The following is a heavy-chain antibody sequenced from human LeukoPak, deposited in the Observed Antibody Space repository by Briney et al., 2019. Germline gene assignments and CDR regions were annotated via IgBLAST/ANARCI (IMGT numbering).Heavy chain of an antibody. V-gene: IGHV4-38-2*02. CDR3: ARENWVFDY. CDR2: VYRSGST. Sequence: PSETLSLTCVVSGYSISSGYHWGWIRQPPGKGLEWIGSVYRSGSTYYNLSLKSRVTISVDTSKNQISLKVRPVTAADTAVYYCARENWVFDYWGQGILVTVSS. D-gene: IGHD7-27*01. J-gene: IGHJ4*02. CDR1: GYSISSGYH.